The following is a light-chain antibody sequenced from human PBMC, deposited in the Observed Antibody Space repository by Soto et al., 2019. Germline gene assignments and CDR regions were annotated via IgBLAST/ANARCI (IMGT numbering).Light chain of an antibody. Sequence: DIQMTQSPFTLSASVGDRVTITCRASQGVGNSLAWFQQKPGKAPKTLIYAASTLQPGVPSKFSGSGSGSDFTLTISSLQPVDFASYYCQQYNSYPRTFGQGTRLEIK. CDR3: QQYNSYPRT. CDR1: QGVGNS. J-gene: IGKJ2*02. V-gene: IGKV1-16*02. CDR2: AAS.